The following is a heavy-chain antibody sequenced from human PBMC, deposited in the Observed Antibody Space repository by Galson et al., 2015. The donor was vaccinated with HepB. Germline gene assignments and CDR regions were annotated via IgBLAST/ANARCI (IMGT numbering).Heavy chain of an antibody. CDR3: AKGNYRGPIRGAVH. D-gene: IGHD3-10*01. CDR1: GFTFDDYA. Sequence: SLRLSCAASGFTFDDYAMHWVRQAPGKGLEWVSGISWTGGSKGYADSVRGRFTISRDNAQKSLYLQMNSLTAEDTALYYCAKGNYRGPIRGAVHCGQGTLVTVSS. V-gene: IGHV3-9*01. CDR2: ISWTGGSK. J-gene: IGHJ4*02.